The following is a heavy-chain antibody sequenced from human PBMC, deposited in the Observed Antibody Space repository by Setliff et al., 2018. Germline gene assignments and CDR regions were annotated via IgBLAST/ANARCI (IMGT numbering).Heavy chain of an antibody. CDR3: ARMSGFQYMDV. Sequence: TLSLTCTVTGGSFHTYYWSWIRQTPGKGLEWIGFVYYSGTATYNPSLKGRATLSIDASKRQFSLKLTSVTAADTAVYYCARMSGFQYMDVWGKGTTVTVSS. V-gene: IGHV4-59*08. CDR1: GGSFHTYY. J-gene: IGHJ6*03. CDR2: VYYSGTA. D-gene: IGHD3-3*01.